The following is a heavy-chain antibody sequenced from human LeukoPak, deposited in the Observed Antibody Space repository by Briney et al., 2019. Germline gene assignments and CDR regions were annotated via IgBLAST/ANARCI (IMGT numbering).Heavy chain of an antibody. V-gene: IGHV4-34*01. CDR2: INHSGST. J-gene: IGHJ3*02. Sequence: SETLSLTCAVYGGSFSGYYWSWIRQPPGKGLEWIGEINHSGSTNYNPSLKSRVTISVDTSKNQFSLKLSSVTAADTAVYHCARGVAGPSNDAFDIWGQGTMVTVSS. CDR1: GGSFSGYY. CDR3: ARGVAGPSNDAFDI. D-gene: IGHD6-19*01.